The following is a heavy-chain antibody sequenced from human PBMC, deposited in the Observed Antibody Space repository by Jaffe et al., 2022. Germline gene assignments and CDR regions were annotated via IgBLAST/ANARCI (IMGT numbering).Heavy chain of an antibody. CDR3: ARDIGDDYGDYSLDRAFDI. V-gene: IGHV4-61*02. D-gene: IGHD4-17*01. J-gene: IGHJ3*02. Sequence: QVQLQESGPGLVKPSQTLSLTCTVSGGSISSGSYYWSWIRQPAGKGLEWIGRIYTSGSTNYNPSLKSRVTISVDTSKNQFSLKLSSVTAADTAVYYCARDIGDDYGDYSLDRAFDIWGQGTMVTVSS. CDR1: GGSISSGSYY. CDR2: IYTSGST.